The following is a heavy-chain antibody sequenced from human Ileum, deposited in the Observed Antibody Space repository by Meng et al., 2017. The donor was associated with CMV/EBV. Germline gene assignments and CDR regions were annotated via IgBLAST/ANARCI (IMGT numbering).Heavy chain of an antibody. CDR1: GYTFTGHY. V-gene: IGHV1-2*02. D-gene: IGHD3-16*01. Sequence: ASVKVSCKASGYTFTGHYLHWVRQAPGQGLEWMGWINPISGGTNYAQRFQGRVTMSRDTSITTAYMELSRLRYDDTAVYFCARSKGLAIWAHWGQGTLVTVSS. CDR3: ARSKGLAIWAH. CDR2: INPISGGT. J-gene: IGHJ4*02.